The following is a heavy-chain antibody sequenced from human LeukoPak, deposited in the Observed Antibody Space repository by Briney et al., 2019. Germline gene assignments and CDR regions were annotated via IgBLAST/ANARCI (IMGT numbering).Heavy chain of an antibody. CDR2: INTDGSST. D-gene: IGHD3-10*01. Sequence: GGSLRLSCAASGFTFSSYWMHWVRQAPGKGLVWVSRINTDGSSTTYADSVKGRFTISRDNAKNTVNLQMNSLRVEDTAVYYCARGRPRSPFDYWGQGTLVTVSS. J-gene: IGHJ4*02. CDR1: GFTFSSYW. V-gene: IGHV3-74*01. CDR3: ARGRPRSPFDY.